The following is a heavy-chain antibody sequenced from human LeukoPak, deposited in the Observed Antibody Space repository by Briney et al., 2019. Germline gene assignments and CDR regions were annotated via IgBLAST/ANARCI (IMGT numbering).Heavy chain of an antibody. CDR3: ARVAEAAAFDS. Sequence: ERSLRLSCAASGFSFSTYSMNWVRQAPGKGLEWVSSISRNSRYIYYADSMRGRFTISRDNAKNSLYLQMNSLKPEDTAVYYCARVAEAAAFDSWGQGTLVTVSS. CDR1: GFSFSTYS. J-gene: IGHJ4*02. V-gene: IGHV3-21*06. D-gene: IGHD6-13*01. CDR2: ISRNSRYI.